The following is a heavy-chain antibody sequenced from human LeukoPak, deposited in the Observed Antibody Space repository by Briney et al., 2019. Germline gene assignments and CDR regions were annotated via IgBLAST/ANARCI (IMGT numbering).Heavy chain of an antibody. Sequence: KPLETLSLTCAVYGGSFSGYYWSWIRQPPGKGLEWIGEINHSGSTNYNPSLKSRVTISVDTSKNQFSLKLSSVTAADTAVYYCARGRYYYDSSGYYYGFDYWGQGTLVTVSS. CDR2: INHSGST. CDR3: ARGRYYYDSSGYYYGFDY. V-gene: IGHV4-34*01. D-gene: IGHD3-22*01. J-gene: IGHJ4*02. CDR1: GGSFSGYY.